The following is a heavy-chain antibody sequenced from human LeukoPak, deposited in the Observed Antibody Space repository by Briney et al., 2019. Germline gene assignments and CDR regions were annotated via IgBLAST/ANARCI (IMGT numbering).Heavy chain of an antibody. CDR3: AREGVSFPYLDY. CDR2: INPSGGST. J-gene: IGHJ4*02. D-gene: IGHD1-26*01. Sequence: ASVEVSCKASGYTFTSYYMHWVRQAPGQGLEWMGIINPSGGSTSYAQKFQGRVTMTRDTSTSTVYMELSSLRSEDTAVYYCAREGVSFPYLDYWGQGTLVTVSS. CDR1: GYTFTSYY. V-gene: IGHV1-46*01.